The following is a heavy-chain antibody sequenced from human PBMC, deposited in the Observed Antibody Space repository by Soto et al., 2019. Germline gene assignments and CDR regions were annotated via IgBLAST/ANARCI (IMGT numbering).Heavy chain of an antibody. CDR1: GFTFSSYA. CDR3: ARDVVTGTTSWFDP. V-gene: IGHV3-30-3*01. CDR2: ISYDGSNK. Sequence: QVQLVESGGGVVQPGRSMRLSCAASGFTFSSYAMHWVRQAPGKGLEWVAVISYDGSNKYYADSVKGRFTISRDNSKNTLYLQMNSLRAEDTAEYYCARDVVTGTTSWFDPWGQGTLVTVSS. D-gene: IGHD1-7*01. J-gene: IGHJ5*02.